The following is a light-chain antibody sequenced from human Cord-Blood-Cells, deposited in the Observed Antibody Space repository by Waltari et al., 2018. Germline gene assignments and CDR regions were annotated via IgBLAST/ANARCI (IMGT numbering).Light chain of an antibody. V-gene: IGLV2-14*01. CDR1: SSDVGGYNY. CDR2: DVS. Sequence: QSALTQPASVSGSPGQSITISCTGTSSDVGGYNYVSWHQQHPGKAPKPMIYDVSNRPSRVASRFSGSKSGNTASLTISGLQAEDEADYYCSSYTSSSTVVFGGGTKLTVL. J-gene: IGLJ2*01. CDR3: SSYTSSSTVV.